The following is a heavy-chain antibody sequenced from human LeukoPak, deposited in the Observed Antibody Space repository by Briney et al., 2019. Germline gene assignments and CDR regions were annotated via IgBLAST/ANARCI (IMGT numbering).Heavy chain of an antibody. J-gene: IGHJ4*02. D-gene: IGHD5-24*01. Sequence: ASVKVSCKASGYTFTGYYMHWVRQAPGQGLECMGWINPNSGGTNYAQKFQGRVTMTRDTSISTAYMELSRLRSDDTAVYYCAMLLEMATINDYWGQGTLVTVSS. V-gene: IGHV1-2*02. CDR2: INPNSGGT. CDR1: GYTFTGYY. CDR3: AMLLEMATINDY.